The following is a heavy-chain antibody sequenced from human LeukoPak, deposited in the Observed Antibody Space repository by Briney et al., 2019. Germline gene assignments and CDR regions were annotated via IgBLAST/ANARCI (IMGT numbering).Heavy chain of an antibody. CDR2: INPSGGST. V-gene: IGHV1-46*01. J-gene: IGHJ4*02. D-gene: IGHD4-23*01. CDR1: GYSLTTYY. CDR3: ARDRGTEVYFDY. Sequence: ASVKVSCKASGYSLTTYYMHWVRQAPGQGLEWMGIINPSGGSTSYAQKFQGRVTMTRDTSTSTVYMELSSLRSEDTAVYYCARDRGTEVYFDYWGQGTLVTVSS.